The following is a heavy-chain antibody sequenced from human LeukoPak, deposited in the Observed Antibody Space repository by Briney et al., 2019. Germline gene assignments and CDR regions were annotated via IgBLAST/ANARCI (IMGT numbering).Heavy chain of an antibody. J-gene: IGHJ4*02. V-gene: IGHV1-18*01. Sequence: ASVKVSCKASGYTFTSYGISWVRQAPGQGLEWMGWISVYNGNTNYAQKLQGRVTMTTDTSTSTAYMELRSLRSDDTALYYCARESYNSGSYYNDYWGQGTLVTVAS. D-gene: IGHD3-10*01. CDR3: ARESYNSGSYYNDY. CDR1: GYTFTSYG. CDR2: ISVYNGNT.